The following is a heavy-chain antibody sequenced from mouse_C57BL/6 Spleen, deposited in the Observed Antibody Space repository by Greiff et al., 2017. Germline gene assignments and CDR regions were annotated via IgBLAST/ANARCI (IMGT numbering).Heavy chain of an antibody. D-gene: IGHD1-2*01. Sequence: EVQVVESEGGLVQPGSSMTLSCTASGFTFSDYYMAWVRQVPEKGLEWVANINYDGSSTYYLDSLKSRFIISRDNAKNILYLQMSSLKSEDTATYYCARGGYYGGNYAMDYWGQGTSVTVSS. CDR1: GFTFSDYY. J-gene: IGHJ4*01. CDR3: ARGGYYGGNYAMDY. V-gene: IGHV5-16*01. CDR2: INYDGSST.